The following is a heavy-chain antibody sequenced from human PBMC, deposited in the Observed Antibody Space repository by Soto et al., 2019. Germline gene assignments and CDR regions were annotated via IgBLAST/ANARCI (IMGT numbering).Heavy chain of an antibody. Sequence: ASVKVSCKASGYTFTSYAMHWVRQAPGQRLGWMGWINAGNGNTKYSQKFQGRVTITRDTSASTAYMELSSLRSEDTAVYYCARAFYDFWSGYPTDFDYWGQGTLVTVSS. CDR3: ARAFYDFWSGYPTDFDY. J-gene: IGHJ4*02. CDR1: GYTFTSYA. D-gene: IGHD3-3*01. V-gene: IGHV1-3*01. CDR2: INAGNGNT.